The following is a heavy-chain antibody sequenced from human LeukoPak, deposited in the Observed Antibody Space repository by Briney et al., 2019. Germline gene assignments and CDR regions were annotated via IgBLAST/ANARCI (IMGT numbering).Heavy chain of an antibody. V-gene: IGHV1-2*04. CDR3: ARDLTVGATTFYYYGMDV. CDR1: GYTFTGYY. CDR2: INPNSGGT. Sequence: ASVKVSCKASGYTFTGYYMNWVRQAPGQGLEWMGWINPNSGGTNYAQKFQGWVTMTRDTSISTAYMELSRLRSDDTAVYYCARDLTVGATTFYYYGMDVWGQGTTVTVSS. J-gene: IGHJ6*02. D-gene: IGHD1-26*01.